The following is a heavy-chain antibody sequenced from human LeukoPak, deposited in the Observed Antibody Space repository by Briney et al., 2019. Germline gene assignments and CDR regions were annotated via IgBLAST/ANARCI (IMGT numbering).Heavy chain of an antibody. CDR1: GFTFSNYG. CDR2: ISGSGGST. V-gene: IGHV3-23*01. D-gene: IGHD2-15*01. Sequence: PGRSLRLSCAASGFTFSNYGMHWVRQAPGKGLEWVSAISGSGGSTYYADSVKGRFTISRDNSKNTLYLQMNSLRAEDTAVYYCAKDDPYYLGYCSGGSCYPGGYFDYWGQGTLVTVSS. J-gene: IGHJ4*02. CDR3: AKDDPYYLGYCSGGSCYPGGYFDY.